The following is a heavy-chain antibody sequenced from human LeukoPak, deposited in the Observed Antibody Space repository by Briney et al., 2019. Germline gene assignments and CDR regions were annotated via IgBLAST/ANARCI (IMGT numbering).Heavy chain of an antibody. Sequence: GGSLRLSCAASGFTFDDYAMHWVRQAPGKGLEWVSLISWDGGSTYYADSVKGRFTISRDNSKNSLYLQMNSLRAEDTALYYCAILCIVGATRSGGYAFDIWGQGTMVTVSS. CDR2: ISWDGGST. D-gene: IGHD1-26*01. J-gene: IGHJ3*02. CDR3: AILCIVGATRSGGYAFDI. V-gene: IGHV3-43D*03. CDR1: GFTFDDYA.